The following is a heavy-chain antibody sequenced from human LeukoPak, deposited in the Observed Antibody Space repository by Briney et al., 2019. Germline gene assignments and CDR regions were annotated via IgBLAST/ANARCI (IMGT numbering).Heavy chain of an antibody. V-gene: IGHV1-2*02. Sequence: ASVKVSCKASGYTFTGYYMHWVRQAPGQGLEWMGWINPNSGGTNYAQKFQGRVTMTRDTSISTAYMELSRLRSDDTAVYYCARDLHIVVVTAKGGAFDIWGQGTMVTVSS. CDR1: GYTFTGYY. J-gene: IGHJ3*02. CDR3: ARDLHIVVVTAKGGAFDI. D-gene: IGHD2-21*02. CDR2: INPNSGGT.